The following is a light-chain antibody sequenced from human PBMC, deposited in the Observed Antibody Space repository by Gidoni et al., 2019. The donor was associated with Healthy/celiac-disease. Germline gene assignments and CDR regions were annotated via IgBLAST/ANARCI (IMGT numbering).Light chain of an antibody. CDR3: QQYGSSPCS. CDR2: GAS. CDR1: QSVSSSY. J-gene: IGKJ2*04. Sequence: EIVLTQSPGTLSLSPGERATLSCRASQSVSSSYLAWYQQKPGQAPRLPIYGASSRATGIPDRVSGSGSGTDFTLTICRLEPEDFALYYCQQYGSSPCSFGQGTKLEIK. V-gene: IGKV3-20*01.